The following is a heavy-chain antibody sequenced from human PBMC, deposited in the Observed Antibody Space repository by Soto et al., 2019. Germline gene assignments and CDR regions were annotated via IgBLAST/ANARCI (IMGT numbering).Heavy chain of an antibody. D-gene: IGHD4-17*01. CDR3: AAMTVMTTVTTEYYFDY. Sequence: GGSLRLSCAASGFTFSSYGMHWFGQAPGKGLEWVAVISYDGSNKYYADSVKGRFTISRDNSKNTLYLQMNSLRAEDTAVYYCAAMTVMTTVTTEYYFDYWGQGTLVTVSS. J-gene: IGHJ4*02. CDR1: GFTFSSYG. V-gene: IGHV3-30*03. CDR2: ISYDGSNK.